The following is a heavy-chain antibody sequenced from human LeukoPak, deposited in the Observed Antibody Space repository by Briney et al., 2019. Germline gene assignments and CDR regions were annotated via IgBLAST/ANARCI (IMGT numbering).Heavy chain of an antibody. CDR2: LNAYSDNT. CDR1: GFSFSGYG. J-gene: IGHJ4*02. Sequence: PGGSLRLSCAASGFSFSGYGMSWVRQAPGKGLEWVSALNAYSDNTYYADSVKGRFTISRDNSQSTLYLQMNSLRAEDTAVYYCAKVIGQGVGATGDYWGQGTLVTVSS. V-gene: IGHV3-23*01. CDR3: AKVIGQGVGATGDY. D-gene: IGHD1-26*01.